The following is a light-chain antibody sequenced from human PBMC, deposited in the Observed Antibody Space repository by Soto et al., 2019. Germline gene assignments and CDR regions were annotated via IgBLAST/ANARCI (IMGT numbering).Light chain of an antibody. Sequence: DIQMTQSPSTLSGSVGDRVTITCRASQTISSWLAWYQQKPGKAPKLLIYKASTLKSGVPSRFSGSGSGTEFTLTISSLQPDDFETYYCQHYNSYSEAFGHGTKVELK. CDR3: QHYNSYSEA. CDR1: QTISSW. CDR2: KAS. J-gene: IGKJ1*01. V-gene: IGKV1-5*03.